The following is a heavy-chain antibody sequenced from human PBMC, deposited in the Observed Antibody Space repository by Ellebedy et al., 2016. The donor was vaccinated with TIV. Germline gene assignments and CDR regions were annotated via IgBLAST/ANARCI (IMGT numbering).Heavy chain of an antibody. J-gene: IGHJ4*02. Sequence: MPGGSLRLSCTVSGGSISGYYWSWIRQHPGKGLEWIGYMYFSGGTNSNPSLKSRVTISVDTSNNLFSLTLDSVTAAATAVYYCARFVAAHGYDYWGQGTLGTVSS. D-gene: IGHD6-25*01. CDR3: ARFVAAHGYDY. CDR2: MYFSGGT. CDR1: GGSISGYY. V-gene: IGHV4-59*01.